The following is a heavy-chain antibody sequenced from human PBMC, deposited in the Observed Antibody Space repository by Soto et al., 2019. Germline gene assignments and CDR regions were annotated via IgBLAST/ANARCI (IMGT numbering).Heavy chain of an antibody. CDR2: VYYTGAT. CDR1: GSPISSYY. Sequence: SETLSRTCTVSGSPISSYYWSWFRQSPGLGLEWVGYVYYTGATTYNPSLKSRVTISLDTSKNQFSLNLRSATATDTAVYFCARLGDYYQAFDYWGQGTLVTVSS. V-gene: IGHV4-59*08. D-gene: IGHD3-22*01. J-gene: IGHJ4*01. CDR3: ARLGDYYQAFDY.